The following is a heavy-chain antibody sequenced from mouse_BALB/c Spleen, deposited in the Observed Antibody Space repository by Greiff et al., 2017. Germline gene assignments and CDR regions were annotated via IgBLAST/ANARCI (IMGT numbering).Heavy chain of an antibody. CDR3: ATRSGDYAMDY. Sequence: VQLQQSGPELVKPGASVKISCKASGYSFTGYYMHWVKQSHVKSLEWIGRINPYNGATSYNQNFKDKASLTVDKSSSTAYMELHSLTSEDSAVYYCATRSGDYAMDYWGQGTSVTVSS. CDR1: GYSFTGYY. CDR2: INPYNGAT. V-gene: IGHV1-31*01. J-gene: IGHJ4*01.